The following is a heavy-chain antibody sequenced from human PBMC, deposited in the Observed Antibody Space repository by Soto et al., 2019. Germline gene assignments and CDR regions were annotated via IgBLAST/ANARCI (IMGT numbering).Heavy chain of an antibody. V-gene: IGHV4-4*07. CDR1: GISIDNYY. CDR2: IYSSGTT. J-gene: IGHJ5*02. CDR3: VRDVGGSGWFAP. Sequence: PSETLSLTCTVSGISIDNYYWSWSRQSAGKGLEWIGRIYSSGTTNYNPSLKSRVTMSVDMSKSQFSLNVRSVTAADTAVYYCVRDVGGSGWFAPWGQGTLVTVSS.